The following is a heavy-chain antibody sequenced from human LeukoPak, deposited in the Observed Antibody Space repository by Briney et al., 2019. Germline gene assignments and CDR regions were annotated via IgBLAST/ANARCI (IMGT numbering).Heavy chain of an antibody. CDR2: IYYSGST. V-gene: IGHV4-59*08. CDR1: GGSISSYY. CDR3: ARGRERSLDY. D-gene: IGHD1-26*01. J-gene: IGHJ4*02. Sequence: PSETLSLTCTDSGGSISSYYWSWIRQPPGKGLEWIGYIYYSGSTNYNPSLKSRVTISVDTSKNQFSLKLSSVTAADTAVYYCARGRERSLDYWGQGTLVTVSS.